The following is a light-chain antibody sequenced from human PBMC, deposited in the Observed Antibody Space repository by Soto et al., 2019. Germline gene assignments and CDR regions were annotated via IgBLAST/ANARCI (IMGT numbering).Light chain of an antibody. CDR1: SSNIGAGYD. V-gene: IGLV1-40*01. CDR3: QSYDSSLSGYV. CDR2: GNS. Sequence: QSVLTQPPSVSGAPGQRVTISCTGSSSNIGAGYDVHWYQQLPGTAPKLLIYGNSNRPSGVPDRFSGSKSGTSASLAITGLQAEDAADYYCQSYDSSLSGYVFGTGTKRTVL. J-gene: IGLJ1*01.